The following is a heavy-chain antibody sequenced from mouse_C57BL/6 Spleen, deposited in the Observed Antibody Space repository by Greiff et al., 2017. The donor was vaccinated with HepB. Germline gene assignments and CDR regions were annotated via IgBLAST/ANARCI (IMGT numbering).Heavy chain of an antibody. CDR3: ARGKRLLTGFDY. J-gene: IGHJ2*01. V-gene: IGHV1-55*01. Sequence: VQLQQPGAELVKPGASVKMSCKASGYTFTSYWITWVKQRPGQGLEWIGDIYPGSGSTNYNEKFKSKATLTVDTSSSTAYMQLSSLTSEDSAVYYCARGKRLLTGFDYWGQGTTLTVSS. CDR1: GYTFTSYW. D-gene: IGHD2-3*01. CDR2: IYPGSGST.